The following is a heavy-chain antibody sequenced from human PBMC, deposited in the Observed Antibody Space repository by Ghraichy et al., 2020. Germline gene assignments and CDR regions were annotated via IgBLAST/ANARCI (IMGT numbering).Heavy chain of an antibody. V-gene: IGHV3-13*01. CDR1: GFTFSSYD. J-gene: IGHJ4*02. CDR2: IGTGGAT. D-gene: IGHD2-2*01. Sequence: GFLRLSCAASGFTFSSYDMHWVRQSTRRGLEWVSAIGTGGATYYPDSVKGRFTISRDNAKNSVYLHMNSLRAEDSAVYFCARRYCSSTTCYPLDSWGQGTLVTVSS. CDR3: ARRYCSSTTCYPLDS.